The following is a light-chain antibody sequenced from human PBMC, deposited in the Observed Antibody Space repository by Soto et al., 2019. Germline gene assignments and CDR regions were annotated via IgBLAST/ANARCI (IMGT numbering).Light chain of an antibody. J-gene: IGKJ3*01. CDR1: QSITSW. V-gene: IGKV1-5*03. CDR2: KAS. CDR3: QKYNSPFT. Sequence: DIQMTQSPATLSASVVDRVTITCRASQSITSWLAWNQQKPGKAPKLLIYKASSLEGGVPSRISGSGSGTEFTLTISSLQPDDFATYYCQKYNSPFTFGPGTKVDIK.